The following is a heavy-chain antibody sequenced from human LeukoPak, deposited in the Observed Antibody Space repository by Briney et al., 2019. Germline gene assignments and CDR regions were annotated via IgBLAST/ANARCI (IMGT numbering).Heavy chain of an antibody. D-gene: IGHD5-24*01. J-gene: IGHJ6*02. CDR3: ARENRRDGYISRYYGMDV. Sequence: GGSLRLSCAASGFTVSSNYMSWVRQAPGKGLEWVSVIYSGGSTYYADSVKGRFTISRDNSKNTPYLQMNSLRAEDTAVYYCARENRRDGYISRYYGMDVWGQGTTVTVSS. CDR1: GFTVSSNY. CDR2: IYSGGST. V-gene: IGHV3-66*01.